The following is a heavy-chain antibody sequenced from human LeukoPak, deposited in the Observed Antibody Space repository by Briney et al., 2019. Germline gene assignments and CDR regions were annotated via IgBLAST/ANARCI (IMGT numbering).Heavy chain of an antibody. J-gene: IGHJ5*02. CDR3: ATDSTWIQLWLVH. Sequence: ASVKVSCKASGGTFSSYAISWVRQAPGQGLEWMGRIIPILGIANYAQKFQGRVTITADESTSTAYMELSSLRSEDTAVYYCATDSTWIQLWLVHWGQGTLVTVSS. CDR2: IIPILGIA. CDR1: GGTFSSYA. D-gene: IGHD5-18*01. V-gene: IGHV1-69*04.